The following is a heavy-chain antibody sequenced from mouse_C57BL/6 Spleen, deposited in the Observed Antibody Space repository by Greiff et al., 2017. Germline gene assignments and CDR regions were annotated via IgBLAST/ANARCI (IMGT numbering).Heavy chain of an antibody. CDR1: GFSLTSYG. D-gene: IGHD3-2*02. J-gene: IGHJ4*01. CDR2: IWGDGST. Sequence: QVQLKESGPGLVAPSQSLSITCTVSGFSLTSYGVSWVRQPPGKGLEWLGVIWGDGSTNYHSALISRLSISKDNSKIQVCLKLNSRQTDDTATYYWARQLRLQAMDYWGQGTSVTGSS. V-gene: IGHV2-3*01. CDR3: ARQLRLQAMDY.